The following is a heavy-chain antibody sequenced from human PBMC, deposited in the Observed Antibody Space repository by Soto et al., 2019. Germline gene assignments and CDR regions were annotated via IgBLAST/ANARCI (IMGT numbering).Heavy chain of an antibody. D-gene: IGHD4-4*01. V-gene: IGHV4-34*01. J-gene: IGHJ4*02. CDR2: INHSGST. CDR1: GGSFSGYY. Sequence: SETLSLTCAVYGGSFSGYYWSWIRQPPGKGLEWIGEINHSGSTNYNPSLKSRVTISVDTSKNQFSLKLSSVTAADTAVYYCARATRRMTTVTPAAFDYWGQGTLVTVSS. CDR3: ARATRRMTTVTPAAFDY.